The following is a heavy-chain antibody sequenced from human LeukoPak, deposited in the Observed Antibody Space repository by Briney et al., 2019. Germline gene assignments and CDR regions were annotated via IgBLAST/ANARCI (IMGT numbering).Heavy chain of an antibody. Sequence: GGFLRLSCAASGFIFSDYYMSWIRQAPGKGLEWVSYISSSGYTIDYADSVKGRFTISRDNSKNTLYLQMNSLRAEDTAVYYCAKEGSIFGVVIRPYYFDYWGQGTLVTVSS. V-gene: IGHV3-11*04. CDR1: GFIFSDYY. CDR2: ISSSGYTI. CDR3: AKEGSIFGVVIRPYYFDY. J-gene: IGHJ4*02. D-gene: IGHD3-3*01.